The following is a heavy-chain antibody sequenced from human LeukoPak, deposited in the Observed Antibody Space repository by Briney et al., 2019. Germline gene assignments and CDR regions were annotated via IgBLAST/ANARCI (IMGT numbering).Heavy chain of an antibody. Sequence: GASVKVSCKSSGYTFTRHYLHWVRQAPGQGLEWVGLINPTGTSSWSAQKFQGRVTLIRDMSTSTDYMELSSLRSEDTAVYYCARDSSLQDMAWWFDPWGQGTLVIVSS. D-gene: IGHD5-24*01. V-gene: IGHV1-46*01. CDR2: INPTGTSS. CDR3: ARDSSLQDMAWWFDP. CDR1: GYTFTRHY. J-gene: IGHJ5*02.